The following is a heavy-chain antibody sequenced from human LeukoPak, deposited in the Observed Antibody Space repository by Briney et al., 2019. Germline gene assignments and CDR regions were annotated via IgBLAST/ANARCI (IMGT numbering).Heavy chain of an antibody. V-gene: IGHV1-18*01. CDR3: AKSIVGATDAFDI. D-gene: IGHD1-26*01. Sequence: ASVKVSCTASGYTFTSYGISWVRQAPGQGLEWMGWISAYNGNTNYAQKLQGRVTMTTDTSTSTAYMELRSLRSGDTAVYYCAKSIVGATDAFDIWGQGTMVTVSS. CDR1: GYTFTSYG. J-gene: IGHJ3*02. CDR2: ISAYNGNT.